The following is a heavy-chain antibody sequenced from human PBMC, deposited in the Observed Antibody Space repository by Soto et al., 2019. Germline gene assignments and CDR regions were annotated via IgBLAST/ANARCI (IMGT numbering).Heavy chain of an antibody. V-gene: IGHV4-59*01. D-gene: IGHD2-2*01. Sequence: SETLSLTCTVSGGSISSYYWSWIRQPPGKGLEWIGYIYYSGSTNYNPSLKSRVTISVDTSKNQFSLKLSSVTAADTAVYYCARRNYQLLLGSHYYYYGMDVWGQGTTVTVSS. CDR1: GGSISSYY. CDR3: ARRNYQLLLGSHYYYYGMDV. CDR2: IYYSGST. J-gene: IGHJ6*02.